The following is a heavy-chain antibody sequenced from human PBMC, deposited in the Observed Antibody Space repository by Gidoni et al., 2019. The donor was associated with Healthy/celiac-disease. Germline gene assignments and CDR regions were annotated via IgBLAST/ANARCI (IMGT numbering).Heavy chain of an antibody. D-gene: IGHD2-21*02. V-gene: IGHV3-9*01. Sequence: EVQLVESGGGLVHPGRSLRLSCAASGFTFDDYAMHWVRQAPGKGLEWVSGISWNSGSIGYADSVKGRFTISRDNAKNSLCLQMNSLRAEDTALYYCAKDSRMTAENKALFQHWGKGTLVTVSS. J-gene: IGHJ1*01. CDR1: GFTFDDYA. CDR3: AKDSRMTAENKALFQH. CDR2: ISWNSGSI.